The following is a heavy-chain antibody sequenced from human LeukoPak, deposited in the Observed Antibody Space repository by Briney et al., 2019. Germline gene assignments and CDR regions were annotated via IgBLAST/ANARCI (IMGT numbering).Heavy chain of an antibody. CDR1: GFTFXDYY. CDR3: ARASGDLDYFDY. J-gene: IGHJ4*02. V-gene: IGHV3-11*01. D-gene: IGHD3-10*01. Sequence: SLRLSCAASGFTFXDYYMSWIRQAPGKGLEWVSYISSSGSTIYYADSVKGRFTISRDNAKNSLYLQMNSLRAEDTAVYYCARASGDLDYFDYWGQGTLVTVSS. CDR2: ISSSGSTI.